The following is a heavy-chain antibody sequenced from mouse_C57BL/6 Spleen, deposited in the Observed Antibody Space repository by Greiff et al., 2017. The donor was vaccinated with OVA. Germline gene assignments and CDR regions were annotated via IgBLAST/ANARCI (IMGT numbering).Heavy chain of an antibody. J-gene: IGHJ1*03. CDR1: GYTFTDYY. D-gene: IGHD1-1*01. Sequence: VQLQQSGPVLVKPGASVKMSCKASGYTFTDYYMNWVKQSHGKSLEWIGFINPYNGGTSYNQKFKGKATLTVDKSSSTAYMELNSLTSEDSAVYYCARHYGSSHWYFDVWGTGTTVTVSS. CDR3: ARHYGSSHWYFDV. CDR2: INPYNGGT. V-gene: IGHV1-19*01.